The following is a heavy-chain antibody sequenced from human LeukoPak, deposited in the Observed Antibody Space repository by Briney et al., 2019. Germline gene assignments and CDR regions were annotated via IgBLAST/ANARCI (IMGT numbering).Heavy chain of an antibody. CDR1: GFTFSSYE. J-gene: IGHJ1*01. CDR2: ISSSGSTI. V-gene: IGHV3-48*03. D-gene: IGHD6-13*01. CDR3: ARDAPWAAAGTVQH. Sequence: PGGSLRLSCKASGFTFSSYEMNWFRQAPGKGLEWVSCISSSGSTIYYADSVKGRFTISRDNAKNSLYLQMNSLRAEDTAVYYCARDAPWAAAGTVQHWGQGTLVTVSS.